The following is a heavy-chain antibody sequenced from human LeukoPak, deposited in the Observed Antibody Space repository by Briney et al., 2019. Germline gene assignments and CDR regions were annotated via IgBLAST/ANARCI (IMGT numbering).Heavy chain of an antibody. J-gene: IGHJ4*02. CDR1: GGSISSGVNY. Sequence: SETLSLTCTVSGGSISSGVNYWSWVRQHPGKGLEWIGYIYYSGETYYNPSLKSRFNISIDTSKNQFSLKLTSVTAADTAVYYCASGRRLQVFDYWGQGTLVTVSS. V-gene: IGHV4-31*03. D-gene: IGHD5-24*01. CDR2: IYYSGET. CDR3: ASGRRLQVFDY.